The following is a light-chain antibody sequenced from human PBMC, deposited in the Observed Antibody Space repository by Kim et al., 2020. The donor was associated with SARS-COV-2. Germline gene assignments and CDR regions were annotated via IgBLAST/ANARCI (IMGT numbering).Light chain of an antibody. CDR3: QNYNSAPLA. CDR1: RGITTY. V-gene: IGKV1-27*01. J-gene: IGKJ3*01. CDR2: AAN. Sequence: ASVGDRVTITGRASRGITTYLAWYQQKPGKVPKLLIYAANTLQSGVPSRFSGSGSGTDFTLAISSLQPEDVATYYCQNYNSAPLAFGPGTKVDIK.